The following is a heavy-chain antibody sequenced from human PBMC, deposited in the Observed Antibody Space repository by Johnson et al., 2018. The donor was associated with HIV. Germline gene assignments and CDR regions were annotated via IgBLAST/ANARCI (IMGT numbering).Heavy chain of an antibody. CDR3: AKDCGRWLQSDAFEI. CDR1: GFTFDDYA. D-gene: IGHD5-24*01. V-gene: IGHV3-23*04. CDR2: ISGSGGST. J-gene: IGHJ3*02. Sequence: MLLVESGGGLVQPGRSLRLPCAASGFTFDDYAMHWVRQAPGKGLEWVSAISGSGGSTYYADSVKGRFTISRDNSKNTLSLQMNSLRAEDPAVYYCAKDCGRWLQSDAFEIWGQGTMVTVSS.